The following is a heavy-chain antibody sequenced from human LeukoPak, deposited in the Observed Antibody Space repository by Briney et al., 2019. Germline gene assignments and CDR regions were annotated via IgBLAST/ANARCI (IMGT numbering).Heavy chain of an antibody. CDR3: VKGSSGSYYDDLDY. CDR2: ISSNGGST. CDR1: GFTFSSYA. V-gene: IGHV3-64D*09. Sequence: PGGSLRPSCSASGFTFSSYAMHWVRQAPGKGLEYVSGISSNGGSTDYTDSVKGRFTISRDNSKNTLYLQMSSLRAEDTAVYYCVKGSSGSYYDDLDYWGQGTLVTVSS. J-gene: IGHJ4*02. D-gene: IGHD1-26*01.